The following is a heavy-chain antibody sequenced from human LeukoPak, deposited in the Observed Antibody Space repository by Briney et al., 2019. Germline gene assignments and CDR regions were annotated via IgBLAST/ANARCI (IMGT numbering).Heavy chain of an antibody. J-gene: IGHJ6*02. CDR3: ARDNPKGGYGMDV. Sequence: PGGSLRLSCAASGFTFSSSFINWVRQAPGKGLEWVSYISSGSSTIYYADSVKGRFTISRDNAKNSLYLQMNSLRAEDTAVYYCARDNPKGGYGMDVWGQGTTVTVSS. CDR2: ISSGSSTI. V-gene: IGHV3-48*04. D-gene: IGHD1-14*01. CDR1: GFTFSSSF.